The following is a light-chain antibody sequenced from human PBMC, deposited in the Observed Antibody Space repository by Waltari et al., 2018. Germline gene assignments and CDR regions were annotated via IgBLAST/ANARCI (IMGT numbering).Light chain of an antibody. CDR1: QDIRNY. V-gene: IGKV1-33*01. CDR3: QQYDNVPHS. J-gene: IGKJ2*03. Sequence: DIQMTQSPSSLSASIGDRITITCQASQDIRNYLNWYQQKPGKAPKLLIYDASNLETGVPVRFSGSGSGTDFTFTISSLQPEDFATYYCQQYDNVPHSFGQGTRLDIK. CDR2: DAS.